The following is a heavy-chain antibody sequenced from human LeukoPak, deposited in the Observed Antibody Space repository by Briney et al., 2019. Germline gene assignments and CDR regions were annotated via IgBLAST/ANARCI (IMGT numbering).Heavy chain of an antibody. CDR2: INHSGST. CDR3: ARGEYIAVDY. D-gene: IGHD6-13*01. J-gene: IGHJ4*02. V-gene: IGHV4-34*01. Sequence: GSLRLSCAVYGGSFSRYYWSWISQPPGKRLEWIGEINHSGSTNYNPSLKSRVTISVDTSKNQFSLKLSSVTAADTAVYYCARGEYIAVDYWGQGTLVTVSS. CDR1: GGSFSRYY.